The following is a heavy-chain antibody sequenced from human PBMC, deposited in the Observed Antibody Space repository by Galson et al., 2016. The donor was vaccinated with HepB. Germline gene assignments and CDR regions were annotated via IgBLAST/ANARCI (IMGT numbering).Heavy chain of an antibody. Sequence: SLRLSCAASGFTFTTYTMNWVRQAPGQGLEWVASLSGSGGSTYYADSVKGRFTISRDNSKNTLYLQMKSLRADDTAVYYCAKGPQYYFDSSDYFDYWGQGTLVTVSS. CDR3: AKGPQYYFDSSDYFDY. J-gene: IGHJ4*02. V-gene: IGHV3-23*01. D-gene: IGHD3-22*01. CDR1: GFTFTTYT. CDR2: LSGSGGST.